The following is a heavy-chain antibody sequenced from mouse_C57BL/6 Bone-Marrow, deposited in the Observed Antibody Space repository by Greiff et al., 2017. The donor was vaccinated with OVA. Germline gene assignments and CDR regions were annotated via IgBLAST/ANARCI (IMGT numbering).Heavy chain of an antibody. CDR1: GYTFTSYW. D-gene: IGHD1-1*01. J-gene: IGHJ4*01. V-gene: IGHV1-55*01. Sequence: VQLQQSGAELVKPGASVKMSCKASGYTFTSYWITWVKQRPGQGLEWIGDIYPGSGSTNYNEKFKSKATLTVDTSSSTAYMQLSSLTSEDSAVYYCAIYYGSSGYAMDYWGQGTSVTVSS. CDR3: AIYYGSSGYAMDY. CDR2: IYPGSGST.